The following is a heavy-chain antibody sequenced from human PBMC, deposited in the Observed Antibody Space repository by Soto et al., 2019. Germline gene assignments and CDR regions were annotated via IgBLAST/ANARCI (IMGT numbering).Heavy chain of an antibody. D-gene: IGHD6-13*01. CDR1: GFTFSSYW. CDR3: ARDATPRYSSSWPD. Sequence: PGGSLRLSCAASGFTFSSYWMSWVRQAPGKGLEWVANIKQDGSEKYYVDSVKGRFTISRDNAKNSLYLRMNSLRAEDTAVYYCARDATPRYSSSWPDWGQGTLVTVSS. V-gene: IGHV3-7*01. J-gene: IGHJ4*02. CDR2: IKQDGSEK.